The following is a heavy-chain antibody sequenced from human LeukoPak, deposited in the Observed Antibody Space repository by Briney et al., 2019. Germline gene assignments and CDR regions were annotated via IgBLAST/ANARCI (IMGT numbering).Heavy chain of an antibody. Sequence: SETLSLTCTVSGGSISSSDYYWDWIRQPPGRRLEWIGTIYYSGSTSYNPSLKGRVTMSVDTSKNQFSLKLSSVTAADTAVYYCARHHRSGYYEVDYWGQGTLVTVSS. CDR2: IYYSGST. CDR3: ARHHRSGYYEVDY. V-gene: IGHV4-39*01. CDR1: GGSISSSDYY. J-gene: IGHJ4*02. D-gene: IGHD6-25*01.